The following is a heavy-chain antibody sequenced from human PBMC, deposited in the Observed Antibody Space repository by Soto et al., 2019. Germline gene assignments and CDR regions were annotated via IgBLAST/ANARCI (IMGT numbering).Heavy chain of an antibody. V-gene: IGHV3-33*01. J-gene: IGHJ4*02. CDR1: GFTFSSYG. CDR3: ARSDCSGGSCYDNLDY. D-gene: IGHD2-15*01. Sequence: GGSLRLSCAASGFTFSSYGMHWVRQAPGKGLEWVAVIWYDGSNKYYADSVKGRFTISRDNSKNTLYLQMNSLRAEDTAVYYCARSDCSGGSCYDNLDYWGQGTLVTVSS. CDR2: IWYDGSNK.